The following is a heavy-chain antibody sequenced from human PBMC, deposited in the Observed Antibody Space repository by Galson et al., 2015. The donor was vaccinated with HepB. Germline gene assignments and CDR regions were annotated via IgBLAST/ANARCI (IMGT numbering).Heavy chain of an antibody. J-gene: IGHJ4*02. CDR1: GLAFSEYY. Sequence: SLRLSCAASGLAFSEYYMSWIRQAPGKGLEWISYISSNTLYTNYADSVKGRFTISRDNAKNSLFLQINGLRAEDTAVYYCARVADADYGDHTHFDSWGQGTLVTVSS. V-gene: IGHV3-11*06. D-gene: IGHD4-17*01. CDR3: ARVADADYGDHTHFDS. CDR2: ISSNTLYT.